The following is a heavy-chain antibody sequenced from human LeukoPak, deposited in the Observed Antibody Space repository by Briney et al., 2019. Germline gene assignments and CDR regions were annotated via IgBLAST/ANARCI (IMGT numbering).Heavy chain of an antibody. CDR3: ARLSGYDWESFYDY. D-gene: IGHD5-12*01. CDR2: INDTGNT. V-gene: IGHV4-34*01. J-gene: IGHJ4*02. CDR1: SGSFSDYY. Sequence: SETLSLTCAVYSGSFSDYYWTWIRQPPGKGLEWIGEINDTGNTNYNPSLKSRVTMSVDTSKNQFSLRLSSVTAADTAVYYCARLSGYDWESFYDYWGQGTLVTVSS.